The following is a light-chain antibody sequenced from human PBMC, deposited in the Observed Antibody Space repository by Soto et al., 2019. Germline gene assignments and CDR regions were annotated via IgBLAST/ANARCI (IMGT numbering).Light chain of an antibody. CDR1: QSISSW. J-gene: IGKJ3*01. Sequence: DIPMTQSPSTLSASVGDRVTITCRASQSISSWLAWYQQKPGKAPKLLIYKASSLEGGVPSRFSGSGSGTEFTLTISSLQPDDFATYYCQQYNAYSFTFGPGTKLDIK. V-gene: IGKV1-5*03. CDR2: KAS. CDR3: QQYNAYSFT.